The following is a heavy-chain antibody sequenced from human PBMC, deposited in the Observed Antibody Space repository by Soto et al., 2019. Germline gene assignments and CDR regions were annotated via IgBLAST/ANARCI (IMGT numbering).Heavy chain of an antibody. Sequence: SVKVSCKASGGTFSAYTISWVRQAPGQGLEWMGRIIPTLPLANYAQTFRGRLTITADKSTNTAYMELSSLRSDDTAVYYCARDRVMRGNAYYYGMDVWGQGTTVTVSS. CDR3: ARDRVMRGNAYYYGMDV. D-gene: IGHD2-21*01. CDR1: GGTFSAYT. V-gene: IGHV1-69*04. CDR2: IIPTLPLA. J-gene: IGHJ6*02.